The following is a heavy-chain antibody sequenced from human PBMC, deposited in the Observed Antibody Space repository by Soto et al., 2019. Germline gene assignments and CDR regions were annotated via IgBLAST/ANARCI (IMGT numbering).Heavy chain of an antibody. CDR3: AREPQCGSGRYFDS. V-gene: IGHV1-69*06. Sequence: SVKVSCKASGGTLSTYAISWVRQAPGQGLEWMGGIIPIFGTANYAQMFQGRVTITADKSTSTAYMELSSLTSADTAVYYCAREPQCGSGRYFDSWGHGTLVTVS. CDR2: IIPIFGTA. D-gene: IGHD3-10*01. J-gene: IGHJ4*01. CDR1: GGTLSTYA.